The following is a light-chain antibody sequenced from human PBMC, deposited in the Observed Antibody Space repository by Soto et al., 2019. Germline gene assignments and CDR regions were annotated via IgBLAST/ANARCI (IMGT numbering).Light chain of an antibody. J-gene: IGKJ1*01. V-gene: IGKV3-15*01. CDR1: QSVNSN. Sequence: EMVMTQSPATLSVSPGDRATLSCRASQSVNSNLAWYQQKPGQAPRLLIYGASTRATGIPARFSGSGSGTEFTLTISSLQSEDFAVYYCQQYNNRPWTFGQGTKVEIK. CDR3: QQYNNRPWT. CDR2: GAS.